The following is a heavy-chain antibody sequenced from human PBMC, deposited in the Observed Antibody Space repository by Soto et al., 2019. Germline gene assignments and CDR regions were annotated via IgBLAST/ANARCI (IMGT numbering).Heavy chain of an antibody. CDR1: GGTLSSYT. CDR3: AREGFSGSYYQT. CDR2: IIPIFGTA. J-gene: IGHJ5*02. Sequence: SVKVSCKASGGTLSSYTFSWVRQAPGQGLEWMGGIIPIFGTADYAQKFQGRLMITADESTSTAYMELSSLRSDDTAVYYCAREGFSGSYYQTWGQGTLVTVSS. V-gene: IGHV1-69*13. D-gene: IGHD1-26*01.